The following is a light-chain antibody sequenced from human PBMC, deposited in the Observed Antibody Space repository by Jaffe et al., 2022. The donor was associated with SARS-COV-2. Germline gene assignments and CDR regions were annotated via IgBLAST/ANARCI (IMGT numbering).Light chain of an antibody. Sequence: QSALTQPPSVSGAPGQRVTISCTGSSSNIGAGYDVHWYQQLPGTAPKLLIYANNNRPSGVPDRFSGSKSGASASLAITGLQAEDEADYYCQSYDSSLRVIFGGGTKLTVL. J-gene: IGLJ2*01. V-gene: IGLV1-40*01. CDR2: ANN. CDR3: QSYDSSLRVI. CDR1: SSNIGAGYD.